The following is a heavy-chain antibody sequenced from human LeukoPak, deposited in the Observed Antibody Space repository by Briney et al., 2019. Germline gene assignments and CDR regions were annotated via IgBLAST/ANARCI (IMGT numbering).Heavy chain of an antibody. D-gene: IGHD3-10*01. Sequence: ASVKVSCKASGGTFSSYAISWVRQAPGQGLEWMGGIISIFGTANYAQKFQGRVTITADESTSRAYVELSSLRSEDTAVYYCARPKATSGWYLDYWGQGTLVTVSS. J-gene: IGHJ4*02. CDR3: ARPKATSGWYLDY. CDR2: IISIFGTA. CDR1: GGTFSSYA. V-gene: IGHV1-69*01.